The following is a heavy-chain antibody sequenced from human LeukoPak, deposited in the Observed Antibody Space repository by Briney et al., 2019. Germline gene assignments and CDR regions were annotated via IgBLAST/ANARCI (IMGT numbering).Heavy chain of an antibody. CDR2: INPSGGST. CDR3: ASASMSHAFDI. J-gene: IGHJ3*02. V-gene: IGHV1-46*01. Sequence: ASVKVSCKASGYTFTSYYMHWVRQAPGQGLEWMGIINPSGGSTSYAQKFQGRVTMTRDRSTSTVYMELSSLRSEATAVYYCASASMSHAFDIWGQGTMVTVSS. CDR1: GYTFTSYY.